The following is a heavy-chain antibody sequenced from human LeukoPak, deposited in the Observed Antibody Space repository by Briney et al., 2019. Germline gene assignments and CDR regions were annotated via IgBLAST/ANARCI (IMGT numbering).Heavy chain of an antibody. Sequence: PPETLSLTCAVYGGPFSGYYWSWIRQPPGKGLEWIGEINHSGSTNYNPSLKSRVTVSVDTSKNQFSLKLSSVTAADTAVYYCARVGRGYYGSGKNAFDIWGQGTMVTVSS. D-gene: IGHD3-10*01. CDR1: GGPFSGYY. CDR3: ARVGRGYYGSGKNAFDI. J-gene: IGHJ3*02. V-gene: IGHV4-34*01. CDR2: INHSGST.